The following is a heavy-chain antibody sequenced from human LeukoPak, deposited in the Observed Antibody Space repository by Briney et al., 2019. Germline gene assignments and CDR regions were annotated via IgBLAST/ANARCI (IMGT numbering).Heavy chain of an antibody. CDR1: GGSIRSSSYY. V-gene: IGHV4-39*02. CDR2: IYYSGST. CDR3: ASRVYSSSWYY. Sequence: PSETLSLTCTVSGGSIRSSSYYGGWIRQPPGKRLEWRGSIYYSGSTYYNPPLKSRVTISVDTSKNHFSLQLSSVTAADTAVYYCASRVYSSSWYYWRQGTLVTVSS. J-gene: IGHJ1*01. D-gene: IGHD6-13*01.